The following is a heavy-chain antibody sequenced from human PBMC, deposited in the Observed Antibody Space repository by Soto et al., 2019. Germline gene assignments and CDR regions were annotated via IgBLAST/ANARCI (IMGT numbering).Heavy chain of an antibody. J-gene: IGHJ5*01. CDR3: AGDSSSSWFAY. V-gene: IGHV3-21*01. D-gene: IGHD6-13*01. CDR2: ITTSSAYI. Sequence: EVQLVESGGGMVKPGGSLRLSCAASGFTFNSYTMNWVRQAPGKGLEWVSSITTSSAYIYYADSVKGRFTISRDNAKNSLNLQLNSLRAEDTAVYYCAGDSSSSWFAYWGQGTLVTVSS. CDR1: GFTFNSYT.